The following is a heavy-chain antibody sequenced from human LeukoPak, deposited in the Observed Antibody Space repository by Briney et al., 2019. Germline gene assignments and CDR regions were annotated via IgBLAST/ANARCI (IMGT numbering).Heavy chain of an antibody. Sequence: GGSLRLSCEGSGFTFSNYWMSWVRQAPGKGLEWVANIQQHGSETYYGDSVKGRFTISRDNAKNSLYLQMNSLRAEDSAVYYCATYSSSNGREFQYWGQGTLVTVSS. CDR3: ATYSSSNGREFQY. J-gene: IGHJ1*01. V-gene: IGHV3-7*01. CDR2: IQQHGSET. D-gene: IGHD2-2*01. CDR1: GFTFSNYW.